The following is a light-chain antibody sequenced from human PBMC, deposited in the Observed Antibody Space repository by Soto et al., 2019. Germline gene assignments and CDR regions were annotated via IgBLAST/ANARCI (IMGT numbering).Light chain of an antibody. CDR2: EVT. J-gene: IGLJ3*02. CDR1: SSDVGAYKY. Sequence: QSALTQPPSASGSPGQSVTISCTGTSSDVGAYKYVSWYQQYPGKAPKLMIYEVTKRPSGVPDRFSGSKSGNTASLTVSGPQAEAEADYYRTSYVGNDIWVFGGGTKVTVL. V-gene: IGLV2-8*01. CDR3: TSYVGNDIWV.